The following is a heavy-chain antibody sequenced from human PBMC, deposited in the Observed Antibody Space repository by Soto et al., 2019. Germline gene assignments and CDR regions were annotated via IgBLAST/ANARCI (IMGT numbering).Heavy chain of an antibody. D-gene: IGHD3-10*01. V-gene: IGHV6-1*01. J-gene: IGHJ4*02. CDR1: GDSVPSNSAA. Sequence: SQTLSLTCAISGDSVPSNSAAWNWIRQSPSRGLEWLGRTYYRSKWYNDYAVSVKSRITINPDTSKNQFSLQLNSVTPEDTAVYYCARVVYHYYGSGSYPPPFDYWGQGTLVTVSS. CDR3: ARVVYHYYGSGSYPPPFDY. CDR2: TYYRSKWYN.